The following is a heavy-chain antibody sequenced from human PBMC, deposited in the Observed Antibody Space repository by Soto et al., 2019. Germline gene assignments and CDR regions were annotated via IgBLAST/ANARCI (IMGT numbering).Heavy chain of an antibody. CDR3: ARDTTITIFGAAPGRDAFDI. CDR2: ISAYNGNT. Sequence: GASVKVSCKASGYTFTSYGISWVRQAPGQGLEWMGWISAYNGNTNYAQKLQGRVTMTTDTSTSTAYMELRSLRSDDTAVYYCARDTTITIFGAAPGRDAFDIWGQGTMVTVSS. J-gene: IGHJ3*02. CDR1: GYTFTSYG. V-gene: IGHV1-18*01. D-gene: IGHD3-3*01.